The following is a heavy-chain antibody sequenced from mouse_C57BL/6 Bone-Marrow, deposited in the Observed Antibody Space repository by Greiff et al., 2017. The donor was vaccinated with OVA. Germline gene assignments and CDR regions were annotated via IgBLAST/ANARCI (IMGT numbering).Heavy chain of an antibody. CDR1: GFTFTDYY. D-gene: IGHD2-2*01. Sequence: VQLQQSGPVLVKPGPSVKISCKASGFTFTDYYMHWMKQSHGQSLEWIGLVYPYNGSTSYNQKFKGKATLTVDTSSSTAYMELHILTSEASAVDDCASSNGYDVTWLAYWGQGTLVTVSA. V-gene: IGHV1-36*01. CDR3: ASSNGYDVTWLAY. J-gene: IGHJ3*01. CDR2: VYPYNGST.